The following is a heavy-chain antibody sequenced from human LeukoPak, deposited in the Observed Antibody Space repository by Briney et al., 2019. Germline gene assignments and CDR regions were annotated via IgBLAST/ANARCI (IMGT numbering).Heavy chain of an antibody. CDR1: GFTFSSYW. CDR3: ASGYCSSGRCYGDY. CDR2: VKQDGSET. V-gene: IGHV3-7*01. D-gene: IGHD2-15*01. Sequence: GGSLRLSCAASGFTFSSYWMSWVRQAPGKGLEWLAKVKQDGSETYYVDSVTGRFTISRDNAKNSLYLQMNSLRAEDTAVYYCASGYCSSGRCYGDYWGQGTLVTVSS. J-gene: IGHJ4*02.